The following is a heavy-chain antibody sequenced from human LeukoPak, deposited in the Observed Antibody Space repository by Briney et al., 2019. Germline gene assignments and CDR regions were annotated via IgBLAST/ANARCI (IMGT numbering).Heavy chain of an antibody. CDR2: IWYDGSNK. D-gene: IGHD3-10*01. CDR3: ARAHGSGSSYYYYYGMDV. V-gene: IGHV3-33*01. Sequence: PGGSLRLSCAASGFTFSSYGMHWVRQAPGKGLEWEAVIWYDGSNKYYADSVKGRFTISRDNSKNTLYLQMNSLRAEDTAVYYCARAHGSGSSYYYYYGMDVWGQGTTVTVSS. CDR1: GFTFSSYG. J-gene: IGHJ6*02.